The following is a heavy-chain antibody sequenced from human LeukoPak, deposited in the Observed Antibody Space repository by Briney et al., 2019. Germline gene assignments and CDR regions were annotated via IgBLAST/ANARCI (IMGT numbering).Heavy chain of an antibody. CDR2: INPNSGGT. V-gene: IGHV1-2*02. D-gene: IGHD5-24*01. CDR3: ARVRDGYNPRSAFDI. CDR1: GYTFTGYY. Sequence: ASVKVSCKASGYTFTGYYMHWVRRAPGQGLEWMGWINPNSGGTNYAQKLQGRVTMTTDTSTSTAYMELRSLRSDDTAVYYCARVRDGYNPRSAFDIWGQGTMVTVSS. J-gene: IGHJ3*02.